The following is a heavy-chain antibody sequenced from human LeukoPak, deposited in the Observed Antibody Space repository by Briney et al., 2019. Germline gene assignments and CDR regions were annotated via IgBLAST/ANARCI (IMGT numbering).Heavy chain of an antibody. V-gene: IGHV4-31*03. D-gene: IGHD1-14*01. CDR2: IDYTGST. CDR1: GGSIRSGGYY. Sequence: PSETLSLTCTVSGGSIRSGGYYWSWIRQHPGKGLEWIGYIDYTGSTYYNPSLKSRVIISIDTSKYGFSLKLSSVTAADTAVYYCARHGINWFDPWGQGTLVTVSS. J-gene: IGHJ5*02. CDR3: ARHGINWFDP.